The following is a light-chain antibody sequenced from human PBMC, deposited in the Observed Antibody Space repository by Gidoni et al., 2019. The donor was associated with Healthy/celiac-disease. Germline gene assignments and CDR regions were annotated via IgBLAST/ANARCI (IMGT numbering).Light chain of an antibody. CDR3: AAWDDSLNDPI. V-gene: IGLV1-44*01. CDR1: SSNIGSNT. CDR2: SNN. Sequence: QSVLTQAPSASGTPGQRVTISCSGSSSNIGSNTVNWYQQLPGTAPKLLTYSNNQRPSGVPDRFSGSKSGTSASPAISGLQSEDEADYYCAAWDDSLNDPIFGGGTKLTVL. J-gene: IGLJ2*01.